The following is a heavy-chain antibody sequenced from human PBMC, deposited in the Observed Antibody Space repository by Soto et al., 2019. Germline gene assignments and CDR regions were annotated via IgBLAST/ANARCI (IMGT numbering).Heavy chain of an antibody. J-gene: IGHJ5*02. V-gene: IGHV4-31*02. Sequence: SETLSLTCTVSGGYIGSGGFYWNWIRQHPGKGLEWVGYISYTGSTYYNPSLRSRVSISVDTSENQFSLKLSSVTAADTAVYYCARRRSYGRYNWFDPWGQGTLVTVSS. CDR2: ISYTGST. D-gene: IGHD5-18*01. CDR3: ARRRSYGRYNWFDP. CDR1: GGYIGSGGFY.